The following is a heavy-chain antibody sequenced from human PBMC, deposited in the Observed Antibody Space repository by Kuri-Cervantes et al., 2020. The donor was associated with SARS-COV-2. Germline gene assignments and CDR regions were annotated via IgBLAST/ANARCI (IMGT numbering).Heavy chain of an antibody. J-gene: IGHJ6*03. V-gene: IGHV3-13*03. Sequence: GESLKISCAACGFTFSSHDMHWVRQATGKGLEWVSAIGTAGDTYYPGSVKGQFTISRENAKNSLYLQMNSLRAEDTAVYYCARFSDYSNYVLYYYYYMDVWGKGTTVTVSS. D-gene: IGHD4-11*01. CDR3: ARFSDYSNYVLYYYYYMDV. CDR1: GFTFSSHD. CDR2: IGTAGDT.